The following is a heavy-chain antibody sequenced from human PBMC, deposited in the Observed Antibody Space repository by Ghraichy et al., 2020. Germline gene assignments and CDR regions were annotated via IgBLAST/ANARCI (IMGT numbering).Heavy chain of an antibody. CDR2: IYSTGST. Sequence: SETLSLTCIVSGGSIGRGSYYWSWIRQPAGKALEWIGRIYSTGSTNYKPSLESRVTISTDSSKNQFSLRLFSVTAADTAVYYCARESSTIVGIDSWGQGTLVTVSS. V-gene: IGHV4-61*02. CDR1: GGSIGRGSYY. J-gene: IGHJ4*02. CDR3: ARESSTIVGIDS. D-gene: IGHD1-26*01.